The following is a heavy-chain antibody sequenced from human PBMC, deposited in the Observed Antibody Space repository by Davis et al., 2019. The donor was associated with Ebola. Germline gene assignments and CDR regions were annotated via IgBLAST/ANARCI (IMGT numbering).Heavy chain of an antibody. J-gene: IGHJ5*02. Sequence: PGGSLRLSCAASGFTFTTAWMSWVRQAPGKGLEWVSAISGSGGSTSYADSVKGRFTISRDNAKNSLYLQMNSLRADDTALYYCAKGTAMIVGVSNWFDPWGQGTLVTVSS. V-gene: IGHV3-23*01. CDR3: AKGTAMIVGVSNWFDP. D-gene: IGHD3-22*01. CDR2: ISGSGGST. CDR1: GFTFTTAW.